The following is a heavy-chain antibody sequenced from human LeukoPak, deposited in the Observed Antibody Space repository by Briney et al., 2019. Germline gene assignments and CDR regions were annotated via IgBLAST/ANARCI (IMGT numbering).Heavy chain of an antibody. CDR2: ISYDGSNK. D-gene: IGHD2-8*01. V-gene: IGHV3-30-3*01. CDR1: GFTFSSYA. Sequence: GRSLRLSCAASGFTFSSYAMHWVRQAPGKGLEWVAVISYDGSNKYYADSVRGRFTISRDNSMNTLYLQMNSLRAEDTAVYYCARDPYAIAAVYWYFDLWGRGTLVTVSS. J-gene: IGHJ2*01. CDR3: ARDPYAIAAVYWYFDL.